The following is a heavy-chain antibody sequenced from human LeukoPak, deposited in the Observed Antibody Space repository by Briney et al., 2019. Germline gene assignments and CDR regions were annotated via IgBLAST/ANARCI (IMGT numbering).Heavy chain of an antibody. D-gene: IGHD3-10*01. CDR2: IRSDGGDT. CDR1: GFTLSSYW. Sequence: GGSLRLSCAASGFTLSSYWMHWVRQVPGKGLVWVSRIRSDGGDTTYADSVKGRFTISRDNAKNTLYLQMNSLTAEDTAVYYCARLLRGSAFDIWGQGTMVTVSS. J-gene: IGHJ3*02. V-gene: IGHV3-74*01. CDR3: ARLLRGSAFDI.